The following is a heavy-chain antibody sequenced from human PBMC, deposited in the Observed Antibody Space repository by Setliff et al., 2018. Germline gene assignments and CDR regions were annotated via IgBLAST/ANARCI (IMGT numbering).Heavy chain of an antibody. D-gene: IGHD3-16*01. V-gene: IGHV1-69*10. CDR2: IIPILGIA. CDR1: GGTFSSYA. CDR3: ASPDYQYYYYYGMDV. Sequence: SVKVSCKTSGGTFSSYAISWVRQAPGQGLEWMGGIIPILGIANYAQKFQGRVTITTDESTSTAYMELSSLRSEDTAVYYCASPDYQYYYYYGMDVWGQGTTVTVSS. J-gene: IGHJ6*02.